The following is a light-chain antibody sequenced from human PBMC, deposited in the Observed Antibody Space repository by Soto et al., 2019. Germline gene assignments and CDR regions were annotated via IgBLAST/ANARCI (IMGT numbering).Light chain of an antibody. CDR3: SSYTSSSPLDV. V-gene: IGLV2-14*01. J-gene: IGLJ1*01. Sequence: QSALTQPASVSGSPGQSITISCTGTSSDVGNYDYVAWYQQHPGKAPKVMIYDVSNRPSGVSNRFSGSKSGNTASLTISGLQAEDEADYYCSSYTSSSPLDVFGTGTKLTVL. CDR1: SSDVGNYDY. CDR2: DVS.